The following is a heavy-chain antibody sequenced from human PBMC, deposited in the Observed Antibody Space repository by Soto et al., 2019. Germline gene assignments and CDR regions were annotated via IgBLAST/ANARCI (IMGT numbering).Heavy chain of an antibody. Sequence: QVQLVESGGGVVQPGRSLRLSCAASGFTFSSYGMHWVRQAPGKGLEWVAVISYDGSNKYYADSVKGRFTISRDNSKNTLYLKMNSLRAEDTAVYYCAKAPAAPTYYCYGMDVWGQGTTVTVSS. J-gene: IGHJ6*02. CDR1: GFTFSSYG. V-gene: IGHV3-30*18. CDR2: ISYDGSNK. D-gene: IGHD2-2*01. CDR3: AKAPAAPTYYCYGMDV.